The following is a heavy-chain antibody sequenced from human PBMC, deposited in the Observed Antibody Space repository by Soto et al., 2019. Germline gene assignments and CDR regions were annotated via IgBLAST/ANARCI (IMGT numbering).Heavy chain of an antibody. CDR2: IITIFGTA. V-gene: IGHV1-69*01. Sequence: QVQLVQSGAEVKKPGSSVKVSCKASGGTFSSYAISWVRQAPGQGLEWMGGIITIFGTANYAQKFKGRVTITADESTSTAYMELSSLRSEDTAVYYCARGEMATINDAFDIWGQGTMVTVSS. CDR1: GGTFSSYA. J-gene: IGHJ3*02. D-gene: IGHD5-12*01. CDR3: ARGEMATINDAFDI.